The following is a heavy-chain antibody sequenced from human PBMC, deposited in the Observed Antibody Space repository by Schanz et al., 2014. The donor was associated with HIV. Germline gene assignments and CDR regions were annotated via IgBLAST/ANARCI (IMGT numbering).Heavy chain of an antibody. D-gene: IGHD3-22*01. CDR2: ISSSSSTI. Sequence: EVQLVESGGGLVQPGGSLRLSCAASGFTFSSYSMNWVRQAPGKGLEWVSYISSSSSTIYYADSVKGRFTISRDNAKNSLYLQMHSLRDEDTAVYYCARTAPTKYYYDSSGVRGAFDIWGQGTMVTVSS. J-gene: IGHJ3*02. CDR3: ARTAPTKYYYDSSGVRGAFDI. CDR1: GFTFSSYS. V-gene: IGHV3-48*02.